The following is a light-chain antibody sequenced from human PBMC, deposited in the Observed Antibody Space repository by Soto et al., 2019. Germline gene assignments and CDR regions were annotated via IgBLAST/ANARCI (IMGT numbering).Light chain of an antibody. CDR1: QSVSIK. CDR3: QQRSNWPPET. V-gene: IGKV3-11*01. J-gene: IGKJ5*01. Sequence: ETVLTQSPATLSLSPGERATLSCRASQSVSIKLAWYQQKPGQAPRLLIYDTSTRATGIPARFSGSGSGTDFTLTISSLEPEDFAVYYCQQRSNWPPETFGQGTRLEIK. CDR2: DTS.